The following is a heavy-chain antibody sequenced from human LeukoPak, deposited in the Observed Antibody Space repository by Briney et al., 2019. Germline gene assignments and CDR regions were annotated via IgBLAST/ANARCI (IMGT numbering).Heavy chain of an antibody. V-gene: IGHV4-4*07. Sequence: SETLSLTCTVSGGSISSYYWSWIRQPAEKGLEWIGRIYSSGSTNYNPSLKSRVTMSVDTSKNQFSLNLRSVTAADTAVYYCARGIAAASERAFDIWGQGTMVTVSS. D-gene: IGHD6-13*01. CDR2: IYSSGST. CDR1: GGSISSYY. CDR3: ARGIAAASERAFDI. J-gene: IGHJ3*02.